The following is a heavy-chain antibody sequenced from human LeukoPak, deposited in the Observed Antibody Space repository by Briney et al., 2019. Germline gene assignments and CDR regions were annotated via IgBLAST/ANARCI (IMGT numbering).Heavy chain of an antibody. J-gene: IGHJ4*02. D-gene: IGHD2-15*01. CDR1: GGTFSSYA. CDR2: IIPIFGTA. CDR3: ARVALGCSGGSCYSWYFDY. Sequence: VASVKVSCKASGGTFSSYAISWVRQAPGQGLEWMGGIIPIFGTANYAQKFQGRVTITADESTSTAYMELSSLRSEDTAVYYCARVALGCSGGSCYSWYFDYWGQGTLVTVSS. V-gene: IGHV1-69*13.